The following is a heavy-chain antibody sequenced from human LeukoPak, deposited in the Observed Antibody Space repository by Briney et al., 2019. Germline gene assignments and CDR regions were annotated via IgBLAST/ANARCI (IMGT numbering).Heavy chain of an antibody. J-gene: IGHJ4*02. V-gene: IGHV4-4*07. D-gene: IGHD5-12*01. CDR1: GGSISGYC. Sequence: SETLSLTCTVSGGSISGYCWTWIRQPAGKGLEWIGRIYNIGSPNYNPALKSRVTISVDTSKNQFSLKLSSVTAADSAVYYCARGLRTDSGNDDGEDHWGQGTLVTVSS. CDR2: IYNIGSP. CDR3: ARGLRTDSGNDDGEDH.